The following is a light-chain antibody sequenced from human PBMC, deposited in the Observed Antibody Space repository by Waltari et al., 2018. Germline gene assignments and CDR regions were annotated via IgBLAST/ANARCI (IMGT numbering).Light chain of an antibody. CDR2: GAS. J-gene: IGKJ1*01. Sequence: EIVFTQSPVTLSLSLAERATVSCRASQSVSRALTWYQQKPGQAPRLLFYGASTRAPGIPDRFSGSCSGTDFSLTISRLEPDDCAVYYGQHYLRFPVTFGQGTTVEI. V-gene: IGKV3-20*01. CDR3: QHYLRFPVT. CDR1: QSVSRA.